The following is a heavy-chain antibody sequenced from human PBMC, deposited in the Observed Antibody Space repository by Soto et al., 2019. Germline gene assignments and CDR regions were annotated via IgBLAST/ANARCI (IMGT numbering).Heavy chain of an antibody. CDR1: GFTFSSYA. J-gene: IGHJ4*02. Sequence: EVQLLESGGGLVQPGGSLRLSCAASGFTFSSYAMSWVRQAPGKGMEWVAAISGSGGSTYYADSVKGRFTISRDNSKNTLYLQMNSLRAEDAAVYYCAKDLAGSNADYFDYWGQGTLVTVSS. D-gene: IGHD2-15*01. CDR3: AKDLAGSNADYFDY. V-gene: IGHV3-23*01. CDR2: ISGSGGST.